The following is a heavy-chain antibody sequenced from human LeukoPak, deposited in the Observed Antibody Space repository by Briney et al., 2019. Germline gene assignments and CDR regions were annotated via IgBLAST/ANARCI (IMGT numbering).Heavy chain of an antibody. Sequence: GASVKVSCKVSGYTLTELSMHWVRQAPGKGLEWMGGFDPEDGETIYAQKFQGRVTMTEDTSTDTAYMELSSLRSEDTAVYYCATDLDYYDILTGYTSHAFDIWGQGTMATVSS. J-gene: IGHJ3*02. CDR2: FDPEDGET. V-gene: IGHV1-24*01. CDR1: GYTLTELS. D-gene: IGHD3-9*01. CDR3: ATDLDYYDILTGYTSHAFDI.